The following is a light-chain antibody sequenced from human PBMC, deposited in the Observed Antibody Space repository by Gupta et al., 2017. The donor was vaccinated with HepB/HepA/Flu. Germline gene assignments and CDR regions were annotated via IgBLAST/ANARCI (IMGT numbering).Light chain of an antibody. J-gene: IGKJ4*01. CDR1: QSPLHSNGYNY. V-gene: IGKV2-28*01. CDR2: LGS. Sequence: MTRSSLSLPVAPGEPASISCRYSQSPLHSNGYNYLDWYLQKPGQSPQLLIYLGSNRASGVPDRFSGSRSGTDFTLKISRVEAEDVGVYYCMQALQTPRTFGGGTKVEIK. CDR3: MQALQTPRT.